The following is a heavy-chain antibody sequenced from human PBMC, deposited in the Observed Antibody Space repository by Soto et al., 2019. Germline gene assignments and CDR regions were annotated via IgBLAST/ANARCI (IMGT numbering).Heavy chain of an antibody. Sequence: SETLSLTCTVSGGSISSGGYYWSWIRQHPGKGLEWIGYIYYSGSTYYNPSLKSRVTISVDTSKNQFSLKLSSVTAADTAVYYCARRYGGTFDYWGQGTLVTVSS. J-gene: IGHJ4*02. V-gene: IGHV4-31*03. D-gene: IGHD2-15*01. CDR1: GGSISSGGYY. CDR2: IYYSGST. CDR3: ARRYGGTFDY.